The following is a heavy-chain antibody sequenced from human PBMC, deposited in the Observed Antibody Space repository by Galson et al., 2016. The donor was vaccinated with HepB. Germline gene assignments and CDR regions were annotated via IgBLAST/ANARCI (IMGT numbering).Heavy chain of an antibody. Sequence: SVKVSCKASGYTFTSYVLHWVRQAPGQRLEWMGWINTDNDNTKYSQKSQGRVTLTRDTSARTAYMELSSLTSEDTAVYYCARGLGYCSGDSCYTPIDYWGQGTLVTVSS. CDR2: INTDNDNT. V-gene: IGHV1-3*04. D-gene: IGHD2-15*01. J-gene: IGHJ4*02. CDR3: ARGLGYCSGDSCYTPIDY. CDR1: GYTFTSYV.